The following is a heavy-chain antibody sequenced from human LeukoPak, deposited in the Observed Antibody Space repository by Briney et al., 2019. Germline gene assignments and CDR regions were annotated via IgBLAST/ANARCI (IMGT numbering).Heavy chain of an antibody. CDR1: GGTFSDYS. D-gene: IGHD5-24*01. Sequence: SVKVSCKASGGTFSDYSISWVRQAPGQGFQWMGRIIPIVNMVDYAKRFQGRVTIIADKSTGTAHMELSSLRSEDTAVYYCARGDGYNGFRYWGQGTLVTVSS. V-gene: IGHV1-69*02. CDR3: ARGDGYNGFRY. CDR2: IIPIVNMV. J-gene: IGHJ4*02.